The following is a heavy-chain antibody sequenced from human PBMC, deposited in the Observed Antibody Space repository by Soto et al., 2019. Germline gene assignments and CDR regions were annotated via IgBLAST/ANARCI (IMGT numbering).Heavy chain of an antibody. CDR3: ARATIEQQLGY. D-gene: IGHD6-13*01. V-gene: IGHV4-30-4*01. J-gene: IGHJ4*02. CDR1: GGSISSGHYY. CDR2: IYYTGST. Sequence: QVQLQESGPGLVKPSQTLSLTCTVSGGSISSGHYYWSWIRQPPGKGLEWIGYIYYTGSTYYVPSLKSRVTISADTSQNQFSLKLSSVTAADTAVYYCARATIEQQLGYWGQGTLVTVSS.